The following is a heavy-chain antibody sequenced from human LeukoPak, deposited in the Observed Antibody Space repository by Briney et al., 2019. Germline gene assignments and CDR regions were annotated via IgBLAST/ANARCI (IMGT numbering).Heavy chain of an antibody. J-gene: IGHJ4*02. CDR2: ISSSSTYI. V-gene: IGHV3-21*01. D-gene: IGHD6-25*01. CDR3: ARGIPAVDY. Sequence: GGSLRLSCAASGFTFSNYRMIWVRQAPGKGLEWVSSISSSSTYIYYADSVKGRFTISRDKAKNSLYLQMNSLRAEDTAIYYCARGIPAVDYWGQGTLVTVSS. CDR1: GFTFSNYR.